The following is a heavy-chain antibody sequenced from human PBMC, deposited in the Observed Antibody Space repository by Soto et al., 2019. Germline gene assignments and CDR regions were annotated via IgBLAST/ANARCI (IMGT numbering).Heavy chain of an antibody. D-gene: IGHD2-21*01. CDR3: ARDVAIPGETDRFDS. CDR1: GGSITTNDW. J-gene: IGHJ4*02. V-gene: IGHV4-4*02. CDR2: IYHSGLT. Sequence: QVRLQESGPGLVKPSGTLSLTCTVSGGSITTNDWWSWVRQPPGKGLEWIGEIYHSGLTNYNASLKSRVTMSVDSSKNQFSLMLTSVTAADTAIYYCARDVAIPGETDRFDSWGQGTLVTVSS.